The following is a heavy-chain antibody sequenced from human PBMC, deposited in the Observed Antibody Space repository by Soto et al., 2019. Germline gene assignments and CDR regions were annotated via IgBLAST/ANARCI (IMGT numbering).Heavy chain of an antibody. J-gene: IGHJ4*02. CDR1: GFTFSSYA. D-gene: IGHD2-15*01. CDR2: ISGSGGST. Sequence: EVQLLESGGGLVQPGGSLRLSCAASGFTFSSYAMSWVRQAPGKGLEWVSAISGSGGSTYYADSVKGRFTISRDNSKNSLYLQMNSLRAEDTAVYYCAKTYGGMYYFDYWGQGTLVTVSS. V-gene: IGHV3-23*01. CDR3: AKTYGGMYYFDY.